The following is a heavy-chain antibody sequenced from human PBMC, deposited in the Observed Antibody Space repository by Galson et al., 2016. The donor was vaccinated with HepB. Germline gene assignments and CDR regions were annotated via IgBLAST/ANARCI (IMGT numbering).Heavy chain of an antibody. V-gene: IGHV1-18*04. CDR3: ARDWDFSMDV. D-gene: IGHD1-26*01. CDR2: SNIYDGTI. Sequence: SVKVSCKASGYIFTSSGISWMRQAPGQGLEWMGWSNIYDGTINYARKFQGRVSLTTDTSTSTAYMELRSLRFDDTAVYYCARDWDFSMDVWGKGTTVTVSS. J-gene: IGHJ6*04. CDR1: GYIFTSSG.